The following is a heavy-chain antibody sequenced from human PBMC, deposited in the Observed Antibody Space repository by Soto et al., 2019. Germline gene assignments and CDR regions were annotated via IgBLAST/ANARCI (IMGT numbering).Heavy chain of an antibody. CDR2: ISWNSGSI. Sequence: DVQLVESGGGLVQPGRSLRLSCAASGFTFDDYAMYWVRQAPGKGLEWVSGISWNSGSIDYADSVKGRFTISRDNARNSLYLQMNSLRPEDTALYXXXXXXXXXXXXXXXXIXGQGXMVTVSS. CDR3: XXXXXXXXXXXXXXI. V-gene: IGHV3-9*01. J-gene: IGHJ3*02. CDR1: GFTFDDYA.